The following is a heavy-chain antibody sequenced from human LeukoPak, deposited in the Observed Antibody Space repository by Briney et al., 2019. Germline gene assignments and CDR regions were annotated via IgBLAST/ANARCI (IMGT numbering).Heavy chain of an antibody. Sequence: GGSLRLSCATSGFSFSSYAMSWVRPAPGKGLEWVSAMSSSDDGRYYAASVRGRFTISRDTSRSTLYLQMNSLRAEDTAVYYCARGVRPVAMRNYFDYWGQGTLVTVSS. J-gene: IGHJ4*02. CDR1: GFSFSSYA. D-gene: IGHD2-2*01. CDR2: MSSSDDGR. V-gene: IGHV3-23*01. CDR3: ARGVRPVAMRNYFDY.